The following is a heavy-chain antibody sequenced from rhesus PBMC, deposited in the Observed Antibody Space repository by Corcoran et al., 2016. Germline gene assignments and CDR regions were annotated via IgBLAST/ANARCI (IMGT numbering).Heavy chain of an antibody. CDR2: IYGSSTKT. J-gene: IGHJ4*01. D-gene: IGHD2-15*01. CDR3: AREDVVVLRF. V-gene: IGHV4S10*01. CDR1: GGSISDNYR. Sequence: QVQLQESGPGVVKPSETLSLTCAVSGGSISDNYRWSWFRRPPGKGLEWIGFIYGSSTKTNHNPSLKRRFTISKDTYKNQFSLKLSSVTAADTAVYFCAREDVVVLRFWGQGVLVTVSS.